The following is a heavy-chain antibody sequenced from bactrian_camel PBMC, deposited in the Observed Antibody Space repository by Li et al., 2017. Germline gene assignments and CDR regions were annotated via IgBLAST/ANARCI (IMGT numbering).Heavy chain of an antibody. CDR3: AARRCWIPPNKYTY. CDR1: GYTSSSYC. Sequence: HVQLVESGGGSVQAGGSLRLSCAASGYTSSSYCMGWFRQAPGKEREWVSSISTDGSTTYADPVKGRFTISRGNAKNTLYLQMNSLKAEDTAMYYCAARRCWIPPNKYTYWGQGTQVTVS. CDR2: ISTDGST. J-gene: IGHJ4*01. D-gene: IGHD1*01. V-gene: IGHV3S55*01.